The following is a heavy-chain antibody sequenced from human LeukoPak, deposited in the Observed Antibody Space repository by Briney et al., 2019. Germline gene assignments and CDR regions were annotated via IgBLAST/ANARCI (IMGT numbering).Heavy chain of an antibody. J-gene: IGHJ5*02. CDR3: ARGFAYYGSGSYYRNWFDP. D-gene: IGHD3-10*01. V-gene: IGHV3-53*01. CDR1: GFTVSSNY. CDR2: IYSGGST. Sequence: GGSLRLSCAASGFTVSSNYMSWVRQAPGKGLEWVSVIYSGGSTYYADSVKGRFTISRDNSKNTLYLQMNSLRAEDTAVYYCARGFAYYGSGSYYRNWFDPWGQGTLVTVSS.